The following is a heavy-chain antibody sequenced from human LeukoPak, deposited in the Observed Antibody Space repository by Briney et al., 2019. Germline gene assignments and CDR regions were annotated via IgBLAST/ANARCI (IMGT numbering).Heavy chain of an antibody. V-gene: IGHV3-23*01. J-gene: IGHJ3*02. CDR3: AKDLGAAAGTDAFDI. CDR1: GFTFSGYG. Sequence: PGGSLRLSCAASGFTFSGYGMSWVRQAPGKGLKWVSAISGSGGSTYYADSVKGRITISRDNSKNTLYLQMNSLRAEDTAVYYCAKDLGAAAGTDAFDIWGQGTMVTVSS. CDR2: ISGSGGST. D-gene: IGHD6-13*01.